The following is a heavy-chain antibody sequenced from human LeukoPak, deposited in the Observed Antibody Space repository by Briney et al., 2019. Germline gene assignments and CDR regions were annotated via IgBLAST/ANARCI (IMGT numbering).Heavy chain of an antibody. D-gene: IGHD7-27*01. V-gene: IGHV1-69*13. CDR1: GYTFTSYG. CDR2: IIPIFGTA. Sequence: SVKVSCKASGYTFTSYGISWVRQAPGQGLEWMGGIIPIFGTANYAQKFQGRVTITADESTSTAYMELSSLRSEDTAVYYCARDSSISGDLPHFDYWGQGTLVTVSS. CDR3: ARDSSISGDLPHFDY. J-gene: IGHJ4*02.